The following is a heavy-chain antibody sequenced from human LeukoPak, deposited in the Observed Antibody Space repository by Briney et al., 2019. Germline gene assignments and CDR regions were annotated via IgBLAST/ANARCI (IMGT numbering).Heavy chain of an antibody. CDR1: GYTFTSYA. V-gene: IGHV1-3*03. CDR3: ARRYCTNGVCYHDRGAFDI. CDR2: INAGNGNT. Sequence: ALVKVSCKASGYTFTSYAMHWVRQAPGQRLEWMGWINAGNGNTKYSQEFQGRVTITRDTSASTAYMELSSLRSEDTAVYYCARRYCTNGVCYHDRGAFDIWGQGTMVTVSS. J-gene: IGHJ3*02. D-gene: IGHD2-8*01.